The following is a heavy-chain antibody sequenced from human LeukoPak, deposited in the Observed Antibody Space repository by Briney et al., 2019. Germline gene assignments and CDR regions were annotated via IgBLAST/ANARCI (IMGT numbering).Heavy chain of an antibody. J-gene: IGHJ3*02. CDR2: ISYDGSNK. CDR1: GFTFNNYA. CDR3: ARNLMSTMSRGVNPTVFDI. V-gene: IGHV3-30-3*01. Sequence: RTGRSLRPSCAASGFTFNNYAMHWVRQAPGKGLEWVAIISYDGSNKYYADSVKGRFTISRDNSKNTMYLPMNGPRTEETAVYFGARNLMSTMSRGVNPTVFDIWGQGTMVTVSS. D-gene: IGHD3-10*01.